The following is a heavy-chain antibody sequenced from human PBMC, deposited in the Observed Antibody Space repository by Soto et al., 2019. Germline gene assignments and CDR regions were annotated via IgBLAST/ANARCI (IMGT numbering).Heavy chain of an antibody. V-gene: IGHV1-2*02. D-gene: IGHD6-6*01. CDR3: ARAFGARYSSSSNNSFDP. CDR1: GYTFTGYY. CDR2: INPNSGGT. Sequence: ASVKVSCKASGYTFTGYYMHWVRQAPGQGLEWMGWINPNSGGTNYAQKFQGRVTMTRDTSISTAYMELSRLRSDDTAVYYCARAFGARYSSSSNNSFDPWGQGTLVTVSS. J-gene: IGHJ5*02.